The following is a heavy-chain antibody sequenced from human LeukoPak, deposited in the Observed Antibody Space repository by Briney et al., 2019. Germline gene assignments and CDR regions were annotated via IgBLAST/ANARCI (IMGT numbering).Heavy chain of an antibody. Sequence: SGGSLRLSCAASGFTFSSYAMHWVRQAPGKGLEWVAVISYDGSNKYYADSVKGRFTISRDNSKNTLYLQMNSLRAEDTAVYYCARDRPYCSSTSCYEANYYYYGMDVWGQGTTVTVSS. D-gene: IGHD2-2*01. CDR3: ARDRPYCSSTSCYEANYYYYGMDV. CDR2: ISYDGSNK. CDR1: GFTFSSYA. J-gene: IGHJ6*02. V-gene: IGHV3-30-3*01.